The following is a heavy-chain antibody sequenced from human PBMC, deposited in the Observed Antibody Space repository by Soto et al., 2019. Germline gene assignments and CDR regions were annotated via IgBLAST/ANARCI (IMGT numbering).Heavy chain of an antibody. V-gene: IGHV5-51*01. J-gene: IGHJ6*04. Sequence: GESLKISCKGSGYSFSIYWIAWVRQMPGKGLEWMGTIYPGDSDTRYSPSFQGQVTISVGRSISTAYLQLNSLKASDTALYYCARKSSSGRGGLDVWGKGTTVTVSS. D-gene: IGHD6-6*01. CDR1: GYSFSIYW. CDR2: IYPGDSDT. CDR3: ARKSSSGRGGLDV.